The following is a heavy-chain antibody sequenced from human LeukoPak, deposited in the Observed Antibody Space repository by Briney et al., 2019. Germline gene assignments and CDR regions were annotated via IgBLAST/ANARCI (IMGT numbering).Heavy chain of an antibody. CDR1: GFTFSTDW. CDR3: ARHLNYYLDY. D-gene: IGHD3-10*01. V-gene: IGHV3-74*01. Sequence: GGSLRLSCAASGFTFSTDWMHWVRQAPGKGLVWVSRFSSDGSITSYADSVKGRFTISRDNAKDTLYLQMNSLRAEDTAVYYCARHLNYYLDYWGQGTLVTVSS. CDR2: FSSDGSIT. J-gene: IGHJ4*02.